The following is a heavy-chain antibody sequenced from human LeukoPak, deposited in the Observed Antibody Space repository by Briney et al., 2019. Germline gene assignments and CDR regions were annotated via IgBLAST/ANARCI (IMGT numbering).Heavy chain of an antibody. CDR2: IYYSGST. V-gene: IGHV4-59*01. CDR3: ARGSSGSYYGPLGY. Sequence: KTSETLSLTCTVSGGSISSYYWSWIRQPPGKGLEWIGYIYYSGSTNYNPSLKSRVTISVDTSKNQFSLKLSSVTAADTAVYYCARGSSGSYYGPLGYWGQGTLVTVSS. CDR1: GGSISSYY. J-gene: IGHJ4*02. D-gene: IGHD1-26*01.